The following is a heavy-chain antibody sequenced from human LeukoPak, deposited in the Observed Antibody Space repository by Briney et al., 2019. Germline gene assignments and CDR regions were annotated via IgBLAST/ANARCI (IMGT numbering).Heavy chain of an antibody. V-gene: IGHV4-59*01. Sequence: SETLTLTCTVSGASISSYYWSWIRQPPGKGLECIGYIYYSGSTNYNPSLKSRVTISVDTSKNQFSLKLSSVAAADTAVYYCARALPGIAAAGTFDYWGLGTLVTVSS. J-gene: IGHJ4*02. CDR1: GASISSYY. CDR2: IYYSGST. D-gene: IGHD6-13*01. CDR3: ARALPGIAAAGTFDY.